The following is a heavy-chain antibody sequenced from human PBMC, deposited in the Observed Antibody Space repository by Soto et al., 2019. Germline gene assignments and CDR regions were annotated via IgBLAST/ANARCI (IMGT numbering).Heavy chain of an antibody. Sequence: GASVKVSCKASGFTFTSSTVQWVRQARGQRLEWIGWIVVGSGDTNYAQKFQERVTINRDMSTSTAYMELSTLRSDDTDVYYCAAEITDTLMGRHFDSSGQGTLVTLCS. CDR2: IVVGSGDT. CDR1: GFTFTSST. D-gene: IGHD5-18*01. V-gene: IGHV1-58*01. J-gene: IGHJ4*02. CDR3: AAEITDTLMGRHFDS.